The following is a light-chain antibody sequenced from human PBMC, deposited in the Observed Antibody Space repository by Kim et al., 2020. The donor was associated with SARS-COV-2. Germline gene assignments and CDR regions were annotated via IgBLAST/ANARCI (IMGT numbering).Light chain of an antibody. CDR1: QDVTNY. CDR2: DAS. J-gene: IGKJ4*01. V-gene: IGKV1-33*01. CDR3: QHYDDLPLT. Sequence: SASVGETVTITCQASQDVTNYLNWFQQKPGKAPQLLIYDASTLETGVPSRFSGSGSGTEFTFTISSLQPEDVATYYCQHYDDLPLTFGGGTKV.